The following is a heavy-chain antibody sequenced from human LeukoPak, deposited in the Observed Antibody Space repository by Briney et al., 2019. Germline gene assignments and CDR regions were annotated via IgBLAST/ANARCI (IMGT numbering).Heavy chain of an antibody. CDR3: AKDDIVVVTD. D-gene: IGHD2-2*01. J-gene: IGHJ4*02. CDR1: GFTFSSYG. V-gene: IGHV3-30*18. Sequence: GRSLRLSCAASGFTFSSYGMHWVRQAPGKGLEWVAVISYDGSNKYYADSVKGRFTISRGNSKNTLYLQMNSLRAEDTAVYYCAKDDIVVVTDWGQGTLVTVSS. CDR2: ISYDGSNK.